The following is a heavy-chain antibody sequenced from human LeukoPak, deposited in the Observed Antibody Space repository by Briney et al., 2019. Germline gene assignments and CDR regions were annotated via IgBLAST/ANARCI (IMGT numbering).Heavy chain of an antibody. D-gene: IGHD2-2*01. CDR1: RGSITNSSCY. CDR2: IYYTGTT. J-gene: IGHJ4*02. Sequence: SETLSLTCAVFRGSITNSSCYWGWIRQPPGKGLEWIGGIYYTGTTYYSPSLNSRITISMDTSKNQFSLRLASVTAADTALYFCARRAVVPAAVSYFDNWGQGTLVTVSS. V-gene: IGHV4-39*01. CDR3: ARRAVVPAAVSYFDN.